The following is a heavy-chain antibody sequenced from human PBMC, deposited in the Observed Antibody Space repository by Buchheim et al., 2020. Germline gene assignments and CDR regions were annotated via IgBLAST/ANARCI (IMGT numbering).Heavy chain of an antibody. V-gene: IGHV4-34*01. D-gene: IGHD6-13*01. Sequence: QVQLQQWGAGLLKPSETLSLTCAVYGGSFSGYYWSWIRQPPGKGLEWIGEINHSGSTNYNPSLKSRVTISVDTSKNQFSLKLSSVTAADTAVYYCARHSSSYYYYYGMDVWGQGTT. CDR1: GGSFSGYY. J-gene: IGHJ6*02. CDR2: INHSGST. CDR3: ARHSSSYYYYYGMDV.